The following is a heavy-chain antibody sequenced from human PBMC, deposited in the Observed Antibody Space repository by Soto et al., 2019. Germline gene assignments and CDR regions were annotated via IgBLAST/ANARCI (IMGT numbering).Heavy chain of an antibody. J-gene: IGHJ6*02. CDR1: GYSFTSYW. CDR3: ARGPNTAIYYYYYGMDV. CDR2: IYPGDSDT. D-gene: IGHD5-18*01. V-gene: IGHV5-51*01. Sequence: GESLKISCKGSGYSFTSYWIGWVRQMPGKGLEWMGIIYPGDSDTRYSPSFQGQGTISADKSISTAYLQWSSLKASDTAMYYCARGPNTAIYYYYYGMDVWGQGTTVTVSS.